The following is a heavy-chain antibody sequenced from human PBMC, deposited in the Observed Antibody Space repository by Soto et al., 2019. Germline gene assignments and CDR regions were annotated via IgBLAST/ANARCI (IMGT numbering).Heavy chain of an antibody. CDR3: ARDRGYSNYVHYYYYGMDV. CDR2: INPNSGGT. CDR1: GYTFTGYY. Sequence: VASVKVSCKASGYTFTGYYMHWVRQAPGQGLEWMGWINPNSGGTNYAQKFQGRVTMTRDTSISTAYMELSRLRSDDTAVYYCARDRGYSNYVHYYYYGMDVWGQGXTVTVYS. V-gene: IGHV1-2*02. J-gene: IGHJ6*02. D-gene: IGHD4-4*01.